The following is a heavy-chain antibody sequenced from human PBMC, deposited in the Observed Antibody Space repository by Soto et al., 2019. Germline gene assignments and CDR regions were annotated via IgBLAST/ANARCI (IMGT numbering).Heavy chain of an antibody. V-gene: IGHV2-5*02. J-gene: IGHJ4*02. CDR2: IFCDDDK. CDR1: GFSLSTRGVG. Sequence: QITLKESGPTLVKPTQTLTLTCSFSGFSLSTRGVGVGWIRQPPGKALEWLALIFCDDDKWYSPSLRSRLTVTEHTTKGQVVLTMTHMDPVDTATYYCAHRSRGYAYYFDQWGQGTLVTVSS. CDR3: AHRSRGYAYYFDQ. D-gene: IGHD5-12*01.